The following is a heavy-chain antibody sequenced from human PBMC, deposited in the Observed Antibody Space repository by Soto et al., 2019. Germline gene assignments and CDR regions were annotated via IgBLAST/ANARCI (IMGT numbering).Heavy chain of an antibody. Sequence: EVQLLESGGGLVQPGGSLRLSCAASGFRFSNYAMSWVRQAPGKGLEWVSAITDSGDTTYYADSVKGRFTISRDNSKNMVYLQMSSLRAEDTAVYYCANRDTSMVTRYYYGMDVWGQGTTVTVSS. CDR2: ITDSGDTT. CDR3: ANRDTSMVTRYYYGMDV. D-gene: IGHD5-18*01. CDR1: GFRFSNYA. V-gene: IGHV3-23*01. J-gene: IGHJ6*02.